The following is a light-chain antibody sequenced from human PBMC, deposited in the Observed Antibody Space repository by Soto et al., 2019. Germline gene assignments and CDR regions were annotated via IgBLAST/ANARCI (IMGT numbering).Light chain of an antibody. CDR2: GAS. J-gene: IGKJ5*01. CDR3: QQYNSWPPIT. V-gene: IGKV3-15*01. CDR1: QSVSNN. Sequence: EIEFTQPPVTLSLSPGERATLSCRASQSVSNNYLAWYQQKPGQAPRLLIYGASTRATGIPDRFSGSGSGTEFTLTISSLQSEDFAVYYCQQYNSWPPITFGQGTRPEIK.